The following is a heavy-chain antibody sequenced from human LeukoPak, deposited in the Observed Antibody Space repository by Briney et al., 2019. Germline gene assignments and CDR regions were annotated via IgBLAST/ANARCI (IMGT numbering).Heavy chain of an antibody. V-gene: IGHV3-7*01. Sequence: GGSLRLSCTAPGFTLSDYWMDWVRQVPGKGLEWVANINQDETEKFYGDSVKGRFTISRDKAKNSLYLQMNSLRIEDTAIYYCARDILESYCRFDPWGQGTLVTVSS. CDR2: INQDETEK. D-gene: IGHD2-15*01. J-gene: IGHJ5*02. CDR3: ARDILESYCRFDP. CDR1: GFTLSDYW.